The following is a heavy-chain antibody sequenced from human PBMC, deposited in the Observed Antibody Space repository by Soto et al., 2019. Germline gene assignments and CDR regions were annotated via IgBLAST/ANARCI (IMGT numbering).Heavy chain of an antibody. J-gene: IGHJ4*02. CDR2: MYYSGST. CDR1: GGSISSYY. CDR3: ARGTFGVVKD. D-gene: IGHD3-3*01. V-gene: IGHV4-59*01. Sequence: SETLSPTCTVSGGSISSYYWSWIRQPPGKGLEWIGYMYYSGSTNYNPSLKSRVTISIDTSRNQFSLKLSSVTAADTAVYYCARGTFGVVKDWGQGTLVTVS.